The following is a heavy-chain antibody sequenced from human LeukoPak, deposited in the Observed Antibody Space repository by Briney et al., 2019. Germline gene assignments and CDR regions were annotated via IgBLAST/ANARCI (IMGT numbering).Heavy chain of an antibody. V-gene: IGHV3-23*01. Sequence: PGGSLRLSCAASGFSFSSYAMTWVRQAPGKGLEWVSCMSASGDSTKYGDSVKGRFTVSRDNSKDMLYLQMNSLRAEDTAVYYCAKGWYSNDYWGQGTLVTVSS. J-gene: IGHJ4*02. CDR1: GFSFSSYA. D-gene: IGHD2-15*01. CDR2: MSASGDST. CDR3: AKGWYSNDY.